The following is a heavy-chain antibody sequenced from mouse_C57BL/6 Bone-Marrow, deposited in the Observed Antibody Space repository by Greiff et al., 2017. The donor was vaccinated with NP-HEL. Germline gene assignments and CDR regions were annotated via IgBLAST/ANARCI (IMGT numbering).Heavy chain of an antibody. D-gene: IGHD1-1*01. J-gene: IGHJ3*01. Sequence: VQLQQSGAELVRPGASVKLSCTASGFNIKDDYMHWVKQWPEQGLEWIGWIDPENGDTEYASKFQGKVTITADTSSNTAYLQLSSLTSEDTAVYYCTTLLRLYWGQGTLVTVSA. CDR2: IDPENGDT. V-gene: IGHV14-4*01. CDR1: GFNIKDDY. CDR3: TTLLRLY.